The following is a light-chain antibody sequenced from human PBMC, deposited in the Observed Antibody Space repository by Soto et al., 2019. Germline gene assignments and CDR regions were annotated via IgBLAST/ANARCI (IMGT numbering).Light chain of an antibody. J-gene: IGLJ2*01. CDR2: LNSDGSH. Sequence: QPVLTQSPSASASLGASVKLTCTLSSGHSTYAIAWHQQQPEKGPRYLMKLNSDGSHSKGDGIPDRFSGSNSGAERYLTISSLQSEDEADYYCQSYDSSLSGGVFGGGTKLTVL. CDR3: QSYDSSLSGGV. V-gene: IGLV4-69*01. CDR1: SGHSTYA.